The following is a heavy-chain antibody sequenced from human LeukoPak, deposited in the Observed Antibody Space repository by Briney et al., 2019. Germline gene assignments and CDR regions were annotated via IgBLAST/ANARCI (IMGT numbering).Heavy chain of an antibody. D-gene: IGHD6-6*01. CDR1: GFTFSSYA. V-gene: IGHV3-23*01. CDR2: ISGSGGST. Sequence: PGGSLRLSCAASGFTFSSYAMSWVRQAPGKGLEWVSAISGSGGSTYYADSVKGRFTISRGNAKKSLYLQMNSLRAEDTALYYCARSSVSAYAFDIWGQGTMVTVSS. CDR3: ARSSVSAYAFDI. J-gene: IGHJ3*02.